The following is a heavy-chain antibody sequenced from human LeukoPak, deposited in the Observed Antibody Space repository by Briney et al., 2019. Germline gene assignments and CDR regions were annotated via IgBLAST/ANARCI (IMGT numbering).Heavy chain of an antibody. J-gene: IGHJ4*02. Sequence: SENLSLTCTVPGDPIRSYSWSWVRQLPTKGLQWIGNINYSGSTTYNPSLNTRVHMSIDTSNNQFSLKLTSVTAADTAVYYCATHSSSSGTDYWGQGTLVTVSS. V-gene: IGHV4-59*01. CDR3: ATHSSSSGTDY. CDR2: INYSGST. CDR1: GDPIRSYS. D-gene: IGHD6-6*01.